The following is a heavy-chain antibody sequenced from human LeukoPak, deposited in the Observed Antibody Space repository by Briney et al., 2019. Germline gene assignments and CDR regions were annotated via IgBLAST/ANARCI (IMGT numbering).Heavy chain of an antibody. CDR2: IYSDGST. Sequence: GGSLRLSWAASGFTVSGNYMNWVRQAPGKGLEWVSVIYSDGSTSYADSVKGRFTISRDNSKNMVHLQMNSLRAEDTGIYYCARDFYGGNACDYCGQGTLVTVSS. D-gene: IGHD4-23*01. CDR3: ARDFYGGNACDY. CDR1: GFTVSGNY. V-gene: IGHV3-66*01. J-gene: IGHJ4*02.